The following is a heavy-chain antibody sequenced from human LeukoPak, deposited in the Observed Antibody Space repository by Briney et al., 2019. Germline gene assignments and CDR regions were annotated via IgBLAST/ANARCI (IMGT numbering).Heavy chain of an antibody. J-gene: IGHJ4*02. V-gene: IGHV3-23*01. CDR1: GFTISTYA. D-gene: IGHD3-10*01. Sequence: GGSLRLSCTVSGFTISTYAMTWVRQAPGKGLEWVSEVTASGGTTYYADSVKGRFTISRDNSQNTVYLQMNSLRADHTGDSYCAKIRTALLSNGFDSWGQGTLVTVSS. CDR2: VTASGGTT. CDR3: AKIRTALLSNGFDS.